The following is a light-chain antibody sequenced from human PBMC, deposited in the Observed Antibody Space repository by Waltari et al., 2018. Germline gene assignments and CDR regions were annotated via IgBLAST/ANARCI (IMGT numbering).Light chain of an antibody. CDR1: PSVLSSSNNKNY. Sequence: DIVMTQSPDSLAVSLGERATINCKSSPSVLSSSNNKNYLAWYQQKPGQPPKLLIYWASNRESGVPDRISGSGSGTDFTLTISSLQAEDVAVYYCQQYYSTPWTFGQGTKVEIK. CDR2: WAS. V-gene: IGKV4-1*01. CDR3: QQYYSTPWT. J-gene: IGKJ1*01.